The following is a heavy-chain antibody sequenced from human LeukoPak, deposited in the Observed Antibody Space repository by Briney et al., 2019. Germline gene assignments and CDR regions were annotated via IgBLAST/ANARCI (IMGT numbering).Heavy chain of an antibody. D-gene: IGHD5-12*01. J-gene: IGHJ3*02. CDR3: ARDQGFRLEVDAFDI. CDR2: IYHSGST. V-gene: IGHV4-30-2*01. Sequence: SQTLSLTCTVSGGSISSGGYYWSWIRQPPGKGLEWIGYIYHSGSTYYNPSLKSRVTISVDRSKNQFSLKLSSVTAADTAVYYCARDQGFRLEVDAFDIWGQGTMVTVSS. CDR1: GGSISSGGYY.